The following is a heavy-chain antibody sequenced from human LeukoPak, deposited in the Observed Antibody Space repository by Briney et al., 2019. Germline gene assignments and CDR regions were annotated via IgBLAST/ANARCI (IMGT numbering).Heavy chain of an antibody. CDR1: GGSISSGGYS. CDR2: IYHSGST. Sequence: SETLSLTCAVSGGSISSGGYSWSWIRQPPGKGLEWIGYIYHSGSTYYNPSLKSRVTISADRSKNQFSLKLSSVTAADTAVYYCARGSLFLASYGLDYWGQGTLVTVSS. J-gene: IGHJ4*02. D-gene: IGHD5-18*01. CDR3: ARGSLFLASYGLDY. V-gene: IGHV4-30-2*01.